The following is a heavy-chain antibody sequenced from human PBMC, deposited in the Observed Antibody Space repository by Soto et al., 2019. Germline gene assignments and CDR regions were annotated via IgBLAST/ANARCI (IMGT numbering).Heavy chain of an antibody. J-gene: IGHJ3*02. Sequence: GGSLRLSCAASGFTFRNYGMHWVRQAPGKGLEWVAVISYDGSNKYYADSVKGRFTISRDNSKNTLYLQMNSLRAEDTAVYYCAKDLGSGSYLFDAFDIWGQGTMGTVSS. D-gene: IGHD1-26*01. V-gene: IGHV3-30*18. CDR1: GFTFRNYG. CDR3: AKDLGSGSYLFDAFDI. CDR2: ISYDGSNK.